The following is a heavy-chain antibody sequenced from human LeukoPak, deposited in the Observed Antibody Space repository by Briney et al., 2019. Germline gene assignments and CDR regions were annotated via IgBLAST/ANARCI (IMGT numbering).Heavy chain of an antibody. V-gene: IGHV3-23*01. J-gene: IGHJ4*02. D-gene: IGHD2-15*01. CDR3: AKSVVVITFRFDD. Sequence: PGGSLRLSCTASGFTFGDYAMSWFRQAPGKGLEWVSAINGGGGNTYYADSVKGRFTISRDNSKNMVYLQMNSLRADDTAVYYCAKSVVVITFRFDDWGQGALVTVSS. CDR2: INGGGGNT. CDR1: GFTFGDYA.